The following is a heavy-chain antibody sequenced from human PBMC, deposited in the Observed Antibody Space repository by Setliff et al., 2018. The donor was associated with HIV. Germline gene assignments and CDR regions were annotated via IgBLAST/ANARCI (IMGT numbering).Heavy chain of an antibody. V-gene: IGHV4-4*09. D-gene: IGHD3-10*01. Sequence: SETLSLTCTVSGGSISSFYWSWIRQPPGKGPEWIGYINSSGRTNYNPSLKGRVTISLDTSKNRFSLKLNSVTAADTAVYYCARRFREVYDWIDPWGQGTLVTVSS. CDR2: INSSGRT. CDR1: GGSISSFY. J-gene: IGHJ5*02. CDR3: ARRFREVYDWIDP.